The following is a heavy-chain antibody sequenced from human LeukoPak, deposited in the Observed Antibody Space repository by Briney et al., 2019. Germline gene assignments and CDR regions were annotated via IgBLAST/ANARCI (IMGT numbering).Heavy chain of an antibody. CDR2: LYSSGST. D-gene: IGHD3-16*01. V-gene: IGHV4-59*01. CDR3: SGAFRGGYYMDV. Sequence: SETLSLTCTVSGGSISSYYWSWIRQPPGKGLEWIGYLYSSGSTNYNPSSESGGIITEGTTKKQLSLRLKSGTAADATAYYCSGAFRGGYYMDVWGKETTVTVSS. J-gene: IGHJ6*03. CDR1: GGSISSYY.